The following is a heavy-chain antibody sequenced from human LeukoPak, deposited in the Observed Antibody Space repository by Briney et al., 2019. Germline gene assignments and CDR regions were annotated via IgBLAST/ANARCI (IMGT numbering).Heavy chain of an antibody. CDR2: IYTSGST. Sequence: SETLSLTCTVSGGSISSGGYYWSWIRQPAGKGLEWIGRIYTSGSTNYNPSLKSRVTISVDTSKNQFSLKLTSVTAADTAVYYCARAVEGGYSSSSWGYYYYMDVWGKGTTVTVSS. J-gene: IGHJ6*03. CDR1: GGSISSGGYY. D-gene: IGHD6-6*01. V-gene: IGHV4-61*02. CDR3: ARAVEGGYSSSSWGYYYYMDV.